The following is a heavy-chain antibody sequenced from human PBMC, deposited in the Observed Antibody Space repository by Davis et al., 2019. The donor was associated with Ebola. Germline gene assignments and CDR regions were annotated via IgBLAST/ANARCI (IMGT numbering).Heavy chain of an antibody. Sequence: MPSETLSLTCTVSGGSISSYYWSWIRQPPGKGLEWIGYIYYSGSTNYNPSLKSRVTISVDTSKNQFSLKLSSVTAADTAVYYCARGVYCSGGSCYRGNWFDPWGQGTLVTVSS. CDR2: IYYSGST. J-gene: IGHJ5*02. CDR1: GGSISSYY. CDR3: ARGVYCSGGSCYRGNWFDP. D-gene: IGHD2-15*01. V-gene: IGHV4-59*01.